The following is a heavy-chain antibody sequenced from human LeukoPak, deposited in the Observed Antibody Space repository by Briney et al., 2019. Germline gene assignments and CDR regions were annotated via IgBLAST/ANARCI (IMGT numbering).Heavy chain of an antibody. J-gene: IGHJ4*02. CDR1: GFTFSGSA. CDR2: IRSKANGYAT. V-gene: IGHV3-73*01. CDR3: TSPHDYGDY. Sequence: GGSLRLSCAASGFTFSGSAMHWVRQASGKGLEWVGRIRSKANGYATAYAASVKGRFTISRDDSKNTAYLQMNSLKTEDTAVYYCTSPHDYGDYWGQGTLVTVSS.